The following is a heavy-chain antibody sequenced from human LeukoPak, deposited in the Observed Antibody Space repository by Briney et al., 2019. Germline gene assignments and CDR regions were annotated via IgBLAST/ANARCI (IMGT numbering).Heavy chain of an antibody. Sequence: SETLSLTCAVYGGSFSVYYWSWIRQPPGKGLEWIGEINHSGSTNYNPSLKSRVTISVDTSKNQFSLKLSSVTAADTAVYYCARGLRSWPHDYWGQGTLVTVSS. CDR1: GGSFSVYY. D-gene: IGHD3-10*01. V-gene: IGHV4-34*01. CDR2: INHSGST. J-gene: IGHJ4*02. CDR3: ARGLRSWPHDY.